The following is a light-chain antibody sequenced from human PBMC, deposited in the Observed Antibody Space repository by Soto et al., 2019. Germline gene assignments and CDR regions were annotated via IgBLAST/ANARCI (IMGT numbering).Light chain of an antibody. Sequence: EIVMTQSPATLSVSPGGRATLSCRASESVDSNLAWYQQTFGQPPRLILYKASNRATGIPARFSGSGSGTEFTLTISGLQSEDVAVYYCQQYLLRPYTCGQGTKVEI. CDR2: KAS. CDR3: QQYLLRPYT. V-gene: IGKV3D-15*01. CDR1: ESVDSN. J-gene: IGKJ2*01.